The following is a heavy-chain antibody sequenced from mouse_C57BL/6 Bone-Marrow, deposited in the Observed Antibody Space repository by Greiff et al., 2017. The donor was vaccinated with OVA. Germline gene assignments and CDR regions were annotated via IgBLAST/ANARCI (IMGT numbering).Heavy chain of an antibody. V-gene: IGHV5-4*01. CDR3: ARETCLYYFDY. J-gene: IGHJ2*01. CDR2: ISDGGSYT. Sequence: EVKLMESGGGLVKPGGSLKLSCAASGFTFSSYAMSWVRQTPEKRLEWVATISDGGSYTYYPDNVKGRFTISRDNAKNNLYLQMSHLKSEDTAMYYCARETCLYYFDYWGQGTTLTVSS. D-gene: IGHD6-1*01. CDR1: GFTFSSYA.